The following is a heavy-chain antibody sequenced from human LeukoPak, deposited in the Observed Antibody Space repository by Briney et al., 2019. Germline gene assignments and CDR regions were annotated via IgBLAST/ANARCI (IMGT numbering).Heavy chain of an antibody. Sequence: PGGSLRLSCAASGFTFSSAWMNWVRQAPGKGLEWVGRIKSETDGGTTDYAAPVKGTFTISRDDSENTLYLQMNSLKTQDTAVYYCTRRSSAAGRKFFEYWGQGNLVHVSS. V-gene: IGHV3-15*07. CDR1: GFTFSSAW. D-gene: IGHD6-13*01. CDR3: TRRSSAAGRKFFEY. J-gene: IGHJ4*02. CDR2: IKSETDGGTT.